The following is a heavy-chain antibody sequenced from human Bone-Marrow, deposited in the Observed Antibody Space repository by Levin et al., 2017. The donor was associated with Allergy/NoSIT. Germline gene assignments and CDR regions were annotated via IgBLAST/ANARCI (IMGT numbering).Heavy chain of an antibody. V-gene: IGHV3-23*01. CDR3: ATWLSHHFDY. CDR1: GFTFSSYA. CDR2: IDGRTRNT. D-gene: IGHD3-9*01. J-gene: IGHJ4*02. Sequence: GGSLRLSCAASGFTFSSYAMNWVRQAPGRGLEWVSTIDGRTRNTHYADSVKGRFTISRDNSENTLYLQMNSLRAEDTALYYCATWLSHHFDYWGQGTLVTVSS.